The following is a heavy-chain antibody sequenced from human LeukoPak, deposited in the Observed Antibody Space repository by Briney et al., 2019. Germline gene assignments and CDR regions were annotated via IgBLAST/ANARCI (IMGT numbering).Heavy chain of an antibody. CDR2: IWYDGSNK. D-gene: IGHD2/OR15-2a*01. CDR1: GFTFSSYG. V-gene: IGHV3-33*01. Sequence: GGSLRLSCAASGFTFSSYGMHWVRQAPGKGLEWVALIWYDGSNKHYADSVKGRLTISRDNSKNTLYLQMNSLRAEDTAVYYCAREGPRGNSQFDYWGQGTLVTVSS. J-gene: IGHJ4*02. CDR3: AREGPRGNSQFDY.